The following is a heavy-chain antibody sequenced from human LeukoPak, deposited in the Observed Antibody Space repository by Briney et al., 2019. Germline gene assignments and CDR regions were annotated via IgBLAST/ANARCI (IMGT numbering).Heavy chain of an antibody. CDR1: GFTFSSYA. D-gene: IGHD5-18*01. CDR3: ARGTAMVTYFDY. J-gene: IGHJ4*02. V-gene: IGHV3-64*02. Sequence: GGSLRLSCAASGFTFSSYAMHWVRQAPGKGLEYVSAIGSNGGSTYYADSVKGRFTISRDNSKNTLYLQMGSLRAEDMAVYYCARGTAMVTYFDYWGQGTLVTVSS. CDR2: IGSNGGST.